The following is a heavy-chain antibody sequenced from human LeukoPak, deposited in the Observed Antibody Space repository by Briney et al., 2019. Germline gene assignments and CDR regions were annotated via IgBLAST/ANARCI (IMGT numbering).Heavy chain of an antibody. J-gene: IGHJ6*02. CDR3: ARGGGLDV. CDR2: INHNGNVN. D-gene: IGHD3-16*01. CDR1: GFIFSSGW. Sequence: GGSLRLSCAASGFIFSSGWMGWVRQAPGKGLEWVASINHNGNVNYYVDSVKGRFTISRDNAKNSLYLQMSNLRAEDTAVYFCARGGGLDVWGQGATITVSS. V-gene: IGHV3-7*03.